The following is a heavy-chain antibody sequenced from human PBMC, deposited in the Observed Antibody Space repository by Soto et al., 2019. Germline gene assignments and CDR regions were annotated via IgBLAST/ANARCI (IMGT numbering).Heavy chain of an antibody. CDR3: ARETAMVDYYYYGMDV. CDR2: MNPNSGNT. V-gene: IGHV1-8*01. J-gene: IGHJ6*02. D-gene: IGHD5-18*01. CDR1: GYTFTSYD. Sequence: QVQLVQSGAEVKKPGASVKVSCKASGYTFTSYDINWVRQATGQGLEWMGWMNPNSGNTGYAQKFQGRVTMTRNTCISTAYMELGSLRSEGTAVYYCARETAMVDYYYYGMDVWGQGTTVTVSS.